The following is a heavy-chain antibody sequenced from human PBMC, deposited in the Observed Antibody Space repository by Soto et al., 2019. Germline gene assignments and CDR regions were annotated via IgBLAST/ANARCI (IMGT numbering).Heavy chain of an antibody. CDR1: GFTFRSYA. D-gene: IGHD2-2*02. Sequence: QVQLVESGGGVVQPGRSLRLSCAASGFTFRSYAMHWVRQAPGKGLEWVAVISYDGSNKYYADSVKGRFTISRDNSKNTLYLQMNSLRAEDTAVYYCARDIVVVPAAISGDAFDIWGQGTMVTVSS. V-gene: IGHV3-30-3*01. J-gene: IGHJ3*02. CDR2: ISYDGSNK. CDR3: ARDIVVVPAAISGDAFDI.